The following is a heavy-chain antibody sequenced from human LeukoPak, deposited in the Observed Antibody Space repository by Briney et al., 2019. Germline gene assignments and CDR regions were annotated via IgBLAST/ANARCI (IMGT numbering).Heavy chain of an antibody. D-gene: IGHD2-21*02. CDR2: IYSGGST. CDR3: ARDLGGGDSL. V-gene: IGHV3-53*01. CDR1: GFTVSYNY. J-gene: IGHJ4*02. Sequence: GGSLRLSCAASGFTVSYNYMSWVRQAPGKGLEWVSVIYSGGSTNYADSVKGRFIISRDNSKNTVYLQMNSLRAEDTAVYYCARDLGGGDSLWSQGTLVTVSS.